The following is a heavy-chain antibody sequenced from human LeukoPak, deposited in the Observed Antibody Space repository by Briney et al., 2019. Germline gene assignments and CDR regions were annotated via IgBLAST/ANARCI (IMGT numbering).Heavy chain of an antibody. V-gene: IGHV4-39*01. D-gene: IGHD3-10*01. CDR1: GGSISRSDYY. CDR3: ARAIGFDDSGRYYPDY. Sequence: PSETLSLTCTVSGGSISRSDYYWGWIRQPPGKGLEWIGSVYYSGRTYYNPSLKSQVPISVDTSKNQFSLKVSSVTAADTAVYFCARAIGFDDSGRYYPDYWGQGTLVSVSS. J-gene: IGHJ4*01. CDR2: VYYSGRT.